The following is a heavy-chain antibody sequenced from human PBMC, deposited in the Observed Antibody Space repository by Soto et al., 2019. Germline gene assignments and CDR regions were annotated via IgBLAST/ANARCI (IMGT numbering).Heavy chain of an antibody. J-gene: IGHJ4*02. D-gene: IGHD2-8*01. Sequence: QVQLVQSGAELKKPGASVKVSCKASGYTFSNYDMNWVRQATVQGPEWIGWVNPNNGDTGYAQKFQGRVTLTTDISTTTAYMELTSLRSEDTAIYYCAKVSRMGSAIDFDYWGQGTLITVSS. CDR2: VNPNNGDT. CDR3: AKVSRMGSAIDFDY. CDR1: GYTFSNYD. V-gene: IGHV1-8*01.